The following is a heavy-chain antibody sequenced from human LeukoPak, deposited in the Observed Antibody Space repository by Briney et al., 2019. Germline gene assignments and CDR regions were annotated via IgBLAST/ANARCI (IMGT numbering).Heavy chain of an antibody. CDR1: GYTFTSYY. CDR3: ARTLSRLNHYGDSAADS. V-gene: IGHV1-46*01. Sequence: ASVKVSCKASGYTFTSYYMHWVRQAPGQGLEWMGIINPSGGSTSYAQKFQGRVTMTRDTSTSTVYMELSSLGSEDTAVYYCARTLSRLNHYGDSAADSWGQGTLVTVSS. CDR2: INPSGGST. D-gene: IGHD4-17*01. J-gene: IGHJ4*02.